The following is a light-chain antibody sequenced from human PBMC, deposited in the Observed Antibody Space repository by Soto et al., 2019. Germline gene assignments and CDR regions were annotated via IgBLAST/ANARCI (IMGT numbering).Light chain of an antibody. V-gene: IGKV1-5*01. CDR2: DAS. Sequence: DIQMTQSPSTLSASVGDRVTITCRASQSISSWLAWYQQKPGKAPKLLIYDASSLQSGVPSRFSGSGSGTEFTLTISRLQPDYFATYYCQQYNNHWTFGQGTKVEIK. J-gene: IGKJ1*01. CDR3: QQYNNHWT. CDR1: QSISSW.